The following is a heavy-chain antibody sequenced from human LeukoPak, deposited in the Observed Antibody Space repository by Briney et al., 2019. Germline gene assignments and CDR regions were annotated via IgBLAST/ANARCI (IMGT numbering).Heavy chain of an antibody. D-gene: IGHD3-22*01. CDR3: AREHTEEVGLLASSTWFDP. V-gene: IGHV4-61*02. Sequence: SETLSLTCTVSGGSISSGSYYWSWTRQPAGKGLEWIGRIYTSGSTNYNPSLKSRVTISVDTSKNQFSLKLSSVTAADTAVYYCAREHTEEVGLLASSTWFDPWGQGTLVTVSS. J-gene: IGHJ5*02. CDR1: GGSISSGSYY. CDR2: IYTSGST.